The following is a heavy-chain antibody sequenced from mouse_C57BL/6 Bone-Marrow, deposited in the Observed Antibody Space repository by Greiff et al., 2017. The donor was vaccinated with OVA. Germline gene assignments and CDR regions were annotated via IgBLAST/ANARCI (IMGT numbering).Heavy chain of an antibody. Sequence: VQLQQSGAELVRPGASVKLSCTASGFNIKDDYMHWVKQRPEQGLEWIGWIDPENGDTEYASKFQGKATITADTSSNTAYLQLSSLTSEDTAVYYCTTYYYGSSSDAMDYWGQGTSVTVSS. CDR1: GFNIKDDY. J-gene: IGHJ4*01. D-gene: IGHD1-1*01. CDR3: TTYYYGSSSDAMDY. V-gene: IGHV14-4*01. CDR2: IDPENGDT.